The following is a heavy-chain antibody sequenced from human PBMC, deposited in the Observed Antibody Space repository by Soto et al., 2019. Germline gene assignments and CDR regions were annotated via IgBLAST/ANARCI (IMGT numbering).Heavy chain of an antibody. Sequence: QVQLVESGGGVAQPGRSLRLSCAASGFTFSSYGMHWVRQAPGKGLEWVAVISYDGSNKYYADSVKGRFTISRDNSKNTLYLQMNSLRAEDTAVYYCAKDFAFRLLVSNFDYWGQGTLVTVSS. CDR1: GFTFSSYG. CDR3: AKDFAFRLLVSNFDY. D-gene: IGHD5-18*01. J-gene: IGHJ4*02. V-gene: IGHV3-30*18. CDR2: ISYDGSNK.